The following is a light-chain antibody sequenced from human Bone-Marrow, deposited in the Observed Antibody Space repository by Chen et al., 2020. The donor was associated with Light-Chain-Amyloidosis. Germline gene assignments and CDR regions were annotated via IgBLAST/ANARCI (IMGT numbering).Light chain of an antibody. J-gene: IGLJ2*01. Sequence: SSELTQDPAVSVALGQTVRITCQGDSLRSYYASWYQQKPGQAPVLVIYGKNNQPSGIPDRFSGSSSGNTASLTITGAQAEDEADYYCDSRDSSDNHLVFGGGTKLTVL. CDR1: SLRSYY. CDR2: GKN. CDR3: DSRDSSDNHLV. V-gene: IGLV3-19*01.